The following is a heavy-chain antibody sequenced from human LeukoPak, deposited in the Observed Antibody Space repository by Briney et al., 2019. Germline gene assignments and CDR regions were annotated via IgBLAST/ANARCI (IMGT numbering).Heavy chain of an antibody. CDR1: GFTFDDYA. Sequence: GGFLRLSCAASGFTFDDYAMHWVRQAPGKGLEWVSGISWNSGTIGYADSVKGRFTISRDNAKNSLYLQMNSLRAEDTALYYCAKGNNYGQSNPHDYWGQGTLVTVSS. D-gene: IGHD4-17*01. CDR2: ISWNSGTI. CDR3: AKGNNYGQSNPHDY. J-gene: IGHJ4*02. V-gene: IGHV3-9*01.